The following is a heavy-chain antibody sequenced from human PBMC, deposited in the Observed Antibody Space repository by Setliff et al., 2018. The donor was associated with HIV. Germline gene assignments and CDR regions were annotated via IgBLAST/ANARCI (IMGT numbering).Heavy chain of an antibody. V-gene: IGHV4-59*11. J-gene: IGHJ4*02. CDR2: IYYSGST. Sequence: PSETLSLTCTFFGGSISSHYWSWIRQPPGKGLEWIGSIYYSGSTNYKPSLKSRVTISVDTSKNQFSLKLRSVTAADTAVYFCARDPSGWYRGNYFDYWGQGTLVTVSS. CDR3: ARDPSGWYRGNYFDY. D-gene: IGHD6-19*01. CDR1: GGSISSHY.